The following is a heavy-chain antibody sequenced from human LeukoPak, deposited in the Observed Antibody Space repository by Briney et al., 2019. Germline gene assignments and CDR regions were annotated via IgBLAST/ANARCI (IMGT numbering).Heavy chain of an antibody. D-gene: IGHD3-3*01. CDR2: IIPIFGTA. CDR1: GGTFSSYA. V-gene: IGHV1-69*01. Sequence: GASVKVSCKASGGTFSSYAISWVRQAPGQGLEWMGGIIPIFGTANYAQKFQGRVTITADESTSTAHMELSSLRSEDTAVYYCAREFSYQRFLEWLGWFDPWGQGTLVTVSS. J-gene: IGHJ5*02. CDR3: AREFSYQRFLEWLGWFDP.